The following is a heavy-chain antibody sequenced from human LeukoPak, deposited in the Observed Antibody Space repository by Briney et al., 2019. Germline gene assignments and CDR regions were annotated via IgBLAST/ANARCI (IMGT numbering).Heavy chain of an antibody. V-gene: IGHV4-61*02. J-gene: IGHJ4*02. CDR3: ARGGGLRYSGYDYFDY. D-gene: IGHD5-12*01. CDR1: GGSISSGSYY. Sequence: PSETLSLTCTVSGGSISSGSYYWSWIRQPAGKGLEWIGRIYTSGTTDYNPSLKSRATISIDTSKNQFSLKLSSVTAADTAVYYCARGGGLRYSGYDYFDYWGQGTLVTVSS. CDR2: IYTSGTT.